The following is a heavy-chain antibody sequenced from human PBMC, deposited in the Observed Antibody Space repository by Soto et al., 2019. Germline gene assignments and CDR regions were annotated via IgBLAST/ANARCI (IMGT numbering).Heavy chain of an antibody. V-gene: IGHV3-23*01. Sequence: PGGSLRLSCAASGFTFGSYVMAWVRQAPGKGLEWISGISASGYGAYYSDSVKGRFTISRDNSRNTMYLQMNSLRAEDTAVYYCAMRLPDDDHADGLDYWCQGALDIVSS. CDR2: ISASGYGA. CDR1: GFTFGSYV. CDR3: AMRLPDDDHADGLDY. J-gene: IGHJ4*01. D-gene: IGHD3-16*01.